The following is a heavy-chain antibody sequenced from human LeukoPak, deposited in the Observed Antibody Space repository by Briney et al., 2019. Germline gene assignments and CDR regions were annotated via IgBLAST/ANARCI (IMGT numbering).Heavy chain of an antibody. J-gene: IGHJ4*02. V-gene: IGHV3-48*03. Sequence: PGGSLRLSCAASGFTFSSYEMNWVRQAPGKGLEWVSYISSSGSTTYYADSVKGRFTISGDNAKNSLSLQMNSLRAEDTAVYYCARERSGSENFDYWGQGTLVTVSS. CDR2: ISSSGSTT. D-gene: IGHD3-22*01. CDR1: GFTFSSYE. CDR3: ARERSGSENFDY.